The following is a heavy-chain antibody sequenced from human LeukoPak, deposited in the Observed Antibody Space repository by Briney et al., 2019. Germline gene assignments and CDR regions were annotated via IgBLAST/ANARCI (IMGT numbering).Heavy chain of an antibody. V-gene: IGHV3-9*01. D-gene: IGHD4/OR15-4a*01. J-gene: IGHJ4*02. CDR3: AKPALDYKGPYFDY. CDR1: GFTFDDYA. Sequence: PGGSLRLSCAASGFTFDDYAMHWVRQAPGKGLEWVSGISWNSGSIGYADSVKGRFTISRDNAKNSLYLQMNSLRAEDTALYYCAKPALDYKGPYFDYWGQGTLVTVPS. CDR2: ISWNSGSI.